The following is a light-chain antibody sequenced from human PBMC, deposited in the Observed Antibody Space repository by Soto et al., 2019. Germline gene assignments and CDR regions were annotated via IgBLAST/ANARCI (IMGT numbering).Light chain of an antibody. CDR2: NVI. V-gene: IGLV2-11*01. Sequence: VLTQPRSVSGSPGQSVTISCTGTSSDVGGYNFVSWYQHHPGKAPKLMIYNVIQRPSGVPDRFSASKSGNTASLTISGLQAEDEADYYCCSYAGSYTYVFGTGTKVTVL. J-gene: IGLJ1*01. CDR3: CSYAGSYTYV. CDR1: SSDVGGYNF.